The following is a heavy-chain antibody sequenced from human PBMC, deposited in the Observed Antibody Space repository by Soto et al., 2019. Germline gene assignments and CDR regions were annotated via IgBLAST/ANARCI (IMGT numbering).Heavy chain of an antibody. V-gene: IGHV3-66*04. D-gene: IGHD5-18*01. Sequence: EVQLVESGGGLVQPGGSLRLSCAASGFTVSSNYMSWVRQAPGKGLEWVSVIYSGGSAYYADSVKGRFTISRDNSKNTRYIQMNSLRAEDTAVYYCARHGYSYGGGYFDYWGQGTLVTVSS. CDR2: IYSGGSA. CDR1: GFTVSSNY. J-gene: IGHJ4*02. CDR3: ARHGYSYGGGYFDY.